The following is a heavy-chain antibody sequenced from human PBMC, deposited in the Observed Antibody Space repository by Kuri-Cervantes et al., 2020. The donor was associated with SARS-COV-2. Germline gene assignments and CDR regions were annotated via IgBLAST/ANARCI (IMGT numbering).Heavy chain of an antibody. CDR1: GGTFSSYA. CDR2: IIPIFGTA. J-gene: IGHJ6*03. CDR3: ARGGWSSSPAAAAGSYYYYYMDV. V-gene: IGHV1-69*13. Sequence: SVKVSCKAPGGTFSSYAISWVRQAPGQGLEWMGGIIPIFGTANYAQKFQGRVTITADESTSTAYMELSSLRSEDTAVYYCARGGWSSSPAAAAGSYYYYYMDVWGKGTTVTVSS. D-gene: IGHD6-13*01.